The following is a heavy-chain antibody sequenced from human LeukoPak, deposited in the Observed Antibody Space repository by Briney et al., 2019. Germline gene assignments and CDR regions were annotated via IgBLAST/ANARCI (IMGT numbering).Heavy chain of an antibody. CDR3: ARSHMVRGIDY. J-gene: IGHJ4*02. CDR2: IYYSGST. V-gene: IGHV4-59*08. D-gene: IGHD3-10*01. CDR1: GDSISSYY. Sequence: SETLSLTCTVSGDSISSYYWTWIRQPPGKGLEWIGYIYYSGSTNYNPSLKSRVTISVDASKNQFSLKLSSVTAADTAVYYCARSHMVRGIDYWGQGTLVTVSS.